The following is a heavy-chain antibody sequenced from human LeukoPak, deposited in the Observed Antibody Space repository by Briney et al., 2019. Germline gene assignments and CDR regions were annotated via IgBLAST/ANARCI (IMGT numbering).Heavy chain of an antibody. J-gene: IGHJ4*02. Sequence: GGSLRLSCAASGLIFSDEYMSWIRQAPGKGLEWVSYISNTADFIAYADSVKGRFTISRDNSKNTLYLQMNSLRAEDTAVYYCAKGPLVIVVVNLDYWGQGTLVTVSS. V-gene: IGHV3-11*01. CDR1: GLIFSDEY. CDR3: AKGPLVIVVVNLDY. D-gene: IGHD3-22*01. CDR2: ISNTADFI.